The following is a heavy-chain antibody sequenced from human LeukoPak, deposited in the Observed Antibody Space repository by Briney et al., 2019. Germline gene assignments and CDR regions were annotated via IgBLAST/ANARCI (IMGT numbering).Heavy chain of an antibody. CDR1: GFSISNYW. V-gene: IGHV3-7*01. D-gene: IGHD4-17*01. J-gene: IGHJ4*02. CDR2: INPDGSAE. CDR3: ARLFGGVTTFDY. Sequence: GGSLRLSCAASGFSISNYWMSWVRQGPGKGLEWVASINPDGSAERYVDSVKGRFTFSRDNAKNSMYLQMNSLSAEDTALFYCARLFGGVTTFDYWGQGTLVTVSS.